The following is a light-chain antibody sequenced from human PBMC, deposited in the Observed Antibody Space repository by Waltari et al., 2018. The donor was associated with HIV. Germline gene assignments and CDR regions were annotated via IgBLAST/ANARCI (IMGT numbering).Light chain of an antibody. V-gene: IGLV1-44*01. J-gene: IGLJ2*01. CDR3: AAWDDSLDGPV. CDR1: RSNTGLHA. Sequence: QPVLTHPPPAPGTPAQRVITSCSGIRSNTGLHALSWYQPLPGATPTLLIFGNNQRSSGVPDRFSGSKSATSASLAISGLRSVDEADYSCAAWDDSLDGPVFGGGTKLTVL. CDR2: GNN.